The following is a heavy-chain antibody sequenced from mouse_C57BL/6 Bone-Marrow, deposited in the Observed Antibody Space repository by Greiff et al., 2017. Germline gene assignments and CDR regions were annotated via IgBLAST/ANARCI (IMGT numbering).Heavy chain of an antibody. CDR1: GYKFTDYY. D-gene: IGHD2-1*01. V-gene: IGHV1-26*01. CDR3: ARWEGNYAWFAY. CDR2: INPNNGGT. J-gene: IGHJ3*01. Sequence: VPLQQSGPELVKPGASVKISCKASGYKFTDYYMNWGKQSHGKSLEWIGDINPNNGGTRYNQKFKGKATLTVDKSSSTAYMELRSLTSEDSAVYYCARWEGNYAWFAYWGQGTLVTVSA.